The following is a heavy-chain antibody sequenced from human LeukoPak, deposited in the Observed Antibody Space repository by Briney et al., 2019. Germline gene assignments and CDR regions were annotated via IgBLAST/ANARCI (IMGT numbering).Heavy chain of an antibody. Sequence: SETLSLTCTVSGGSISSGGYYWSWIRQHPGKGLEWIGYIYYSGSTYYNPSLKSRVTISVDTSKNQFSLKLSSVTAADTGVYYCARLFSGWPDKSYWFDPWGQGTLVTVSS. CDR2: IYYSGST. CDR1: GGSISSGGYY. V-gene: IGHV4-31*03. CDR3: ARLFSGWPDKSYWFDP. D-gene: IGHD3-10*01. J-gene: IGHJ5*02.